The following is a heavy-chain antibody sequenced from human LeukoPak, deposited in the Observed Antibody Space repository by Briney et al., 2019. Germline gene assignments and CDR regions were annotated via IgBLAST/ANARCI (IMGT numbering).Heavy chain of an antibody. Sequence: GGSLRLSCAASGFTFSSYGMNWVRQAPGKGLEWVSYISSSGSTIYYADSVKGRFTISRDNAKNSLHLQMNSLRAEDTAVYYCAELGITMIGGVWGKGTTVTISS. CDR3: AELGITMIGGV. CDR1: GFTFSSYG. J-gene: IGHJ6*04. CDR2: ISSSGSTI. D-gene: IGHD3-10*02. V-gene: IGHV3-48*04.